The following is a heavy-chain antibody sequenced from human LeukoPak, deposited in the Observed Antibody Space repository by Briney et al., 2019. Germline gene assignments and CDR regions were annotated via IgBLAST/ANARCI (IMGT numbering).Heavy chain of an antibody. D-gene: IGHD4-23*01. CDR3: AREDGGNYFDY. Sequence: GGSLRLSCAVAGFNFWSTGMSWVRQAPGKGLEWVSYISSSGSTIVYADSVKGRFTISRDNAKNSLYLQMNSLRAEDTAVYYCAREDGGNYFDYWGQGTLVTVSS. CDR1: GFNFWSTG. CDR2: ISSSGSTI. V-gene: IGHV3-48*03. J-gene: IGHJ4*02.